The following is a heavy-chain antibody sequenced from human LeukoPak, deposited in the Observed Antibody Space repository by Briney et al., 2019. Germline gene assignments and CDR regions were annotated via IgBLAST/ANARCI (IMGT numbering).Heavy chain of an antibody. Sequence: TGGSLRLSCAASGFTFSSYSMNWVRQAPGKGLEWVSVIYSGGSTYYADSVKGRFTISRDNSKNTLYLQMNSLRAEDTAVYYCARSRWGSSGYFDYWGQGTLVTVSS. CDR3: ARSRWGSSGYFDY. V-gene: IGHV3-66*01. D-gene: IGHD6-19*01. CDR1: GFTFSSYS. CDR2: IYSGGST. J-gene: IGHJ4*02.